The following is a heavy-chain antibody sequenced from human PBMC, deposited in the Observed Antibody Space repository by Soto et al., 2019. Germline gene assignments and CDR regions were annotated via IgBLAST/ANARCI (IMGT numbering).Heavy chain of an antibody. J-gene: IGHJ3*02. Sequence: QPGGSLRLSCAASGFTVYNNYMNWVRQAPGKGLEWVSVTYSGGNTFYTDSVKGRFTISRDNAKNSLYLQMNSLRDEDTAVYYCAGDRDYAFEIWGQGTMVTVSS. CDR3: AGDRDYAFEI. V-gene: IGHV3-53*01. CDR2: TYSGGNT. CDR1: GFTVYNNY.